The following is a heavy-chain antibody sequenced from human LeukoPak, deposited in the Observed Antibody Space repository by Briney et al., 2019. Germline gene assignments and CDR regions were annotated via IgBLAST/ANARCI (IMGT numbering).Heavy chain of an antibody. V-gene: IGHV3-23*01. CDR1: GFTFSSYA. CDR3: AKGQGVEDYGDSDY. J-gene: IGHJ4*02. CDR2: ISGSGGST. D-gene: IGHD4-17*01. Sequence: PGGSLRLSCAASGFTFSSYAMSWVHQAPGKGLEWVSAISGSGGSTYYADSVKGRFTISRDNSKNTLYPQMNSLRAEDTAVYYCAKGQGVEDYGDSDYWGQGTLVTVSS.